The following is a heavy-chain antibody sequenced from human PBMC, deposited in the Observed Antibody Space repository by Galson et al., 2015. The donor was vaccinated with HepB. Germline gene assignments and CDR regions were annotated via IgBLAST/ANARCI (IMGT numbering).Heavy chain of an antibody. J-gene: IGHJ6*02. CDR2: ISSSSSYI. Sequence: SLRLSCAASGFTFSSYSMNWVRQAPGKGLEWVSSISSSSSYIYYADSVKGRFTISRDNAKNSLYLQMNSLRAEDTAVYYCARVGSSSRYDYYYGMDVWGQGTTVTVSS. V-gene: IGHV3-21*01. D-gene: IGHD6-13*01. CDR1: GFTFSSYS. CDR3: ARVGSSSRYDYYYGMDV.